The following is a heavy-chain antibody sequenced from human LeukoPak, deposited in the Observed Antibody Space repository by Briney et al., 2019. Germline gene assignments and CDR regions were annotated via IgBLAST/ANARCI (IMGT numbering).Heavy chain of an antibody. CDR3: ARDQRRGNGY. V-gene: IGHV4-39*07. D-gene: IGHD3-16*01. CDR2: IYYSGST. Sequence: SETLSLTCTVSGGSISSSSYYWGWIRQPPGKGLEWIGSIYYSGSTYYNPSLKSRVTISVDTSKNQFSLKLSSVTAADTAVYYCARDQRRGNGYWGQGTLVTVSS. CDR1: GGSISSSSYY. J-gene: IGHJ4*02.